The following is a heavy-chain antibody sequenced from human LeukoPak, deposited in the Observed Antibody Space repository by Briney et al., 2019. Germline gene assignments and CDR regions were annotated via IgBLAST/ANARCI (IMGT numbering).Heavy chain of an antibody. CDR1: GFTFSSYS. J-gene: IGHJ4*02. Sequence: GGSLRLSCAASGFTFSSYSMNWVRQAPGKGLEWVSSISSSGSYIYYADSVKGRFTLSRDSAKNSLYLQMNSLRAEDTAVYYCARDPVGYTSGGYWGQGTLVTVSS. V-gene: IGHV3-21*04. CDR3: ARDPVGYTSGGY. D-gene: IGHD5-24*01. CDR2: ISSSGSYI.